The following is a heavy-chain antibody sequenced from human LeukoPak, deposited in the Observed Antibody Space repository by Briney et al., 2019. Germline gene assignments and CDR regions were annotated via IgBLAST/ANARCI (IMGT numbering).Heavy chain of an antibody. V-gene: IGHV1-18*01. CDR3: ATWSRYYGSGHHIDY. D-gene: IGHD3-10*01. CDR2: ISAYNGDT. Sequence: ASVKVSCKASGYTFNKYGISWVRQAPGQGLEWMGWISAYNGDTHYAQKFQGRVTMTTDTSTSTAYMELRSLRSDDTAVYYCATWSRYYGSGHHIDYWGQGTLVTVSS. J-gene: IGHJ4*02. CDR1: GYTFNKYG.